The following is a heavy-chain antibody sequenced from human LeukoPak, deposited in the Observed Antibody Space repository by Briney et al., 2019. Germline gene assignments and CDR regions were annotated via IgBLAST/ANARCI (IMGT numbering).Heavy chain of an antibody. V-gene: IGHV5-51*01. CDR3: AIPTYDYDSSGYYLGY. Sequence: GESLKISCKGSGYSFTSYWIGWVRQMPGKGLEWMGIIYPGDSDTRYSPSFQGQVTISADKSISTAYLQWSSLKASDTAMYYCAIPTYDYDSSGYYLGYWGQGTLVTVSS. J-gene: IGHJ4*02. CDR1: GYSFTSYW. CDR2: IYPGDSDT. D-gene: IGHD3-22*01.